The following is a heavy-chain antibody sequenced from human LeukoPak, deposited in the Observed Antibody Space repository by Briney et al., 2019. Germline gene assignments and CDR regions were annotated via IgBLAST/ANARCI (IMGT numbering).Heavy chain of an antibody. CDR1: GYLFIGQF. CDR3: LRARSGMDV. Sequence: ASVKVSCKASGYLFIGQFLHWVRQAPGQGLEWMGWINPNSGDAKFAHQFQGRVTGSRDTSISTVYMELSSLTSDDTAVYYCLRARSGMDVWGQGTAVTASS. CDR2: INPNSGDA. V-gene: IGHV1-2*02. J-gene: IGHJ6*02.